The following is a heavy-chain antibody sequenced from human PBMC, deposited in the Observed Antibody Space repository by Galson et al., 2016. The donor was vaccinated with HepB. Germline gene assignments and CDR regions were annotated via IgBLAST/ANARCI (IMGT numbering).Heavy chain of an antibody. CDR2: ISASDGST. V-gene: IGHV3-23*01. CDR3: ARDKGTASRPVFDI. Sequence: SLRLSCAASGFTFNNYAMNWVRQAPGKGLEWVSSISASDGSTYYSDSVNGRFTISRDNSKNKLDLQINSLRADDTAVYYCARDKGTASRPVFDIWGQGTMVTVSS. CDR1: GFTFNNYA. J-gene: IGHJ3*02. D-gene: IGHD6-6*01.